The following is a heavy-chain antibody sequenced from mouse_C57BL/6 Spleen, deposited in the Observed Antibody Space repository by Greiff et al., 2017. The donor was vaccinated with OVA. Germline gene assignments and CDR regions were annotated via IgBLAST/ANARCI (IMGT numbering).Heavy chain of an antibody. D-gene: IGHD1-1*01. CDR1: GFSFNTYA. J-gene: IGHJ4*01. V-gene: IGHV10-1*01. CDR3: VRDGLYGSSPYAMDY. CDR2: IRSKSNNYAT. Sequence: EVQVVESGGGLVQPKGSLKLSCAASGFSFNTYAMNWVRQAPGKGLEWVARIRSKSNNYATYYADSVKDRFTISRDDSESMLYLQMNNLKTEDTAMYYCVRDGLYGSSPYAMDYWGQGTSVTVSS.